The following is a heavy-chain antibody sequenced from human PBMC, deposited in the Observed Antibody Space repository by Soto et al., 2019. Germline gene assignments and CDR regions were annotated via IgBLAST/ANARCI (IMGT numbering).Heavy chain of an antibody. J-gene: IGHJ6*02. D-gene: IGHD3-3*01. Sequence: EVQLVESGGGLVQPGGSLRLSCAASGFTFSSYWMSWVRQAPGKGLAWVANIKQDGSEKYYVDSVKGRFTISRDNAKNSLYLQMNSLRAEDTAVYYCATHYDFWSGYYGYYYYGMDVWGQGTTVTVSS. CDR3: ATHYDFWSGYYGYYYYGMDV. V-gene: IGHV3-7*05. CDR1: GFTFSSYW. CDR2: IKQDGSEK.